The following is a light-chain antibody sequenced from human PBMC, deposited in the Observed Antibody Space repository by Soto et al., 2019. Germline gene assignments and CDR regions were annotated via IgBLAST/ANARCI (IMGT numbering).Light chain of an antibody. CDR2: SAS. J-gene: IGKJ4*01. Sequence: EIVLTQSPGTLSLSPGERVTLSCRASQSVSSNYLAWYQQKPGQAPRLLIYSASSRATGIPDRFSGSGSGTDFTLTLNRLEPEDFAVYYCQQYCGSPRVTFGGGTKVEIK. CDR3: QQYCGSPRVT. CDR1: QSVSSNY. V-gene: IGKV3-20*01.